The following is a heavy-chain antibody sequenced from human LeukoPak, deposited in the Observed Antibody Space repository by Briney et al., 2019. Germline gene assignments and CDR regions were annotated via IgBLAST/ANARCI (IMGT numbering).Heavy chain of an antibody. CDR1: EFTFSNYW. D-gene: IGHD3-3*01. V-gene: IGHV3-15*01. J-gene: IGHJ4*02. CDR3: TTVSGQTIL. Sequence: GGSLRLSCTASEFTFSNYWMSWVRQAPGKGLEWAGHIKSKTDGGTTDYAAPVKGRFTISRDDSRNTLYLQMNSLKIEDTAVYYCTTVSGQTILWGQGTLVTVSS. CDR2: IKSKTDGGTT.